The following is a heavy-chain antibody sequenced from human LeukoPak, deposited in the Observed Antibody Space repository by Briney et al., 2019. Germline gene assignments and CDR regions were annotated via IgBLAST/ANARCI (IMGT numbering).Heavy chain of an antibody. V-gene: IGHV3-48*03. Sequence: GGSLRLSCEASAFTLSSYNMNWVRQAPGKGLEWVSYISSSGSTIYYADSVKGRFTISRDNAKNSLYLQMNSLKTEDTAVYYCTRSFRLELDNSGYYYYWGQGTLVTVSS. CDR1: AFTLSSYN. J-gene: IGHJ4*02. CDR2: ISSSGSTI. CDR3: TRSFRLELDNSGYYYY. D-gene: IGHD3-22*01.